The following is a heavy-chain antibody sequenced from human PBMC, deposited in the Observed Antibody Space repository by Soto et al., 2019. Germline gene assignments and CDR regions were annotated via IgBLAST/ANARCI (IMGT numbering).Heavy chain of an antibody. J-gene: IGHJ4*02. Sequence: ASVKVSCKASGYTFTSYAMHWVRQAPGQRLEWMGWISAYNGNTNYAQKLQGRVTMTTDTSTSTAYMELRSLRSDDTAVYYCARKTLRGYSYGEIDYWGQGTLVTVSS. CDR1: GYTFTSYA. D-gene: IGHD5-18*01. CDR3: ARKTLRGYSYGEIDY. V-gene: IGHV1-18*01. CDR2: ISAYNGNT.